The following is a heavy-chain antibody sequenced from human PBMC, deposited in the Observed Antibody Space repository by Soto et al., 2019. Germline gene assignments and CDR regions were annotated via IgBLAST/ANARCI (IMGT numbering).Heavy chain of an antibody. CDR1: GFTFSSYA. D-gene: IGHD6-19*01. J-gene: IGHJ3*02. CDR3: AKRRIAVARAFDS. V-gene: IGHV3-23*01. Sequence: TGGSLVLSCAASGFTFSSYAMSWVRQAPGKRLEWVSAITGSGANTYYAASVKGPFTISRANSKNTLYLQMITLRAKDTAVYYCAKRRIAVARAFDSWGQGTMGTVSS. CDR2: ITGSGANT.